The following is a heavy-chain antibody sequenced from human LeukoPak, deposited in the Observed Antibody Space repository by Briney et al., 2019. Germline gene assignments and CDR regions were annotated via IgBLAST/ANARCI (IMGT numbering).Heavy chain of an antibody. D-gene: IGHD3-22*01. CDR2: INPNSGGT. CDR1: GYTFTGYY. J-gene: IGHJ4*02. V-gene: IGHV1-2*02. Sequence: GASVKVSCKASGYTFTGYYMHWVRQAPGQGLEWMGWINPNSGGTNYAQKFQGRVTMARDTSISTAYMELSRLRSDDTAVYYCARVAVPYCYDSSGYLTYFDYWGQGTLVTVSS. CDR3: ARVAVPYCYDSSGYLTYFDY.